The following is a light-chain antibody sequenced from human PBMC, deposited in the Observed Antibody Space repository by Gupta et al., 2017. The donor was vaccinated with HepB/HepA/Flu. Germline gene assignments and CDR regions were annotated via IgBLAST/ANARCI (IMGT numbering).Light chain of an antibody. CDR1: SSDVGGYIY. CDR2: DVR. J-gene: IGLJ2*01. Sequence: QSALTQPASVSGSPGQSITISCTGTSSDVGGYIYVSWYQQHPGKAPKLMIYDVRNRPSGVSNRFSGSKSGNTASLTISGRQAEDEADYYCSSYTSSTTLVFGGGTKLTVL. V-gene: IGLV2-14*03. CDR3: SSYTSSTTLV.